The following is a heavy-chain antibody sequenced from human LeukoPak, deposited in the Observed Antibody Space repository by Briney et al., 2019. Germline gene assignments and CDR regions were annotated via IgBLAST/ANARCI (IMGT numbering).Heavy chain of an antibody. J-gene: IGHJ4*02. CDR2: ISGSGGST. Sequence: GGSLRLSCAASGFTSSSYAMSWVRQAPGKGLEWVSAISGSGGSTYYADSVKGRFTISRDNSKNTLYLQMNSLRAEDTAVYYCAKDTALRFLEWLLSYFDYWGQGTLVTVSS. CDR1: GFTSSSYA. CDR3: AKDTALRFLEWLLSYFDY. V-gene: IGHV3-23*01. D-gene: IGHD3-3*01.